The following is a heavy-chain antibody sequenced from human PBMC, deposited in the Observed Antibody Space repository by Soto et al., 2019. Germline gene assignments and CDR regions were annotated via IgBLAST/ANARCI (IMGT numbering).Heavy chain of an antibody. Sequence: QLQLQESGPGLVKPSETLSLTCTVSGGSISSSSYYWGWIRQPPGKGLEWIGSISYSGSTYYNPSLRIRVFLAVDTSKIQFYLKLSSVTGADTAVYYFARHLVAYYGFWSGYPDVFGYWGQGTLVTVSS. CDR2: ISYSGST. CDR3: ARHLVAYYGFWSGYPDVFGY. CDR1: GGSISSSSYY. D-gene: IGHD3-3*01. J-gene: IGHJ4*02. V-gene: IGHV4-39*01.